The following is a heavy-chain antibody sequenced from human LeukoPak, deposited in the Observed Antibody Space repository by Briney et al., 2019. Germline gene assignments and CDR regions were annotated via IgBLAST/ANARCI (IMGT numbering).Heavy chain of an antibody. D-gene: IGHD2-2*01. J-gene: IGHJ4*02. CDR1: GFTFSSYW. CDR2: IKQDGSEK. CDR3: ARDQGGIVVVPAAIDY. Sequence: GGSLRLSCAASGFTFSSYWMSWVRQAPGKGLEGVANIKQDGSEKYYVDSVKGRFTISRDNAKNSLYLQMNSLRAEDTAVYYCARDQGGIVVVPAAIDYWGQGTLVTVSS. V-gene: IGHV3-7*03.